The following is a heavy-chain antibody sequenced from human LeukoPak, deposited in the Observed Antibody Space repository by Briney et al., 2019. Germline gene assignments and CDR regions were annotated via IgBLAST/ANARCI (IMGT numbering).Heavy chain of an antibody. CDR3: ARTSSGVSDAMDV. Sequence: SQTLSLTCTVSGGSISSGSYYWSWIRQPPGKGLEWIGRIYTSGSTNYNPSLRSRVTISVDTSKNQFSLKLSSVTAADTAVYYCARTSSGVSDAMDVWGQGTTVTVSS. CDR1: GGSISSGSYY. J-gene: IGHJ6*02. CDR2: IYTSGST. D-gene: IGHD3-22*01. V-gene: IGHV4-61*02.